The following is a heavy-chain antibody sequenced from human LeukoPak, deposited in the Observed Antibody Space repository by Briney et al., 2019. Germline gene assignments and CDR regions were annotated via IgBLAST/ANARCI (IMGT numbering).Heavy chain of an antibody. V-gene: IGHV4-39*07. D-gene: IGHD5-18*01. Sequence: PSETLSLTCTVSGGSINSGDYYWVWIRQPPGKGLEWIGSIYYSGSTSYNPSLKSRVTMTVDTSKNQFSLKLSSVTAADTAVYYCARWNKDYSYGYSLKYYFDYWGQGTLVTVSS. CDR1: GGSINSGDYY. CDR2: IYYSGST. CDR3: ARWNKDYSYGYSLKYYFDY. J-gene: IGHJ4*02.